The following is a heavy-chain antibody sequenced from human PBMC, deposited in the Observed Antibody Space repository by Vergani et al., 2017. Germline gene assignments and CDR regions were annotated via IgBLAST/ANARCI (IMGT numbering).Heavy chain of an antibody. Sequence: QVPLVQSGAEVKTPGSSVKVSCKASGATFRSNTISWVRQVPGQGLEWMGRIIPVLGKTKYAQDFQGRLTITADTSTSTAYMELTSLRSQDTAVYYCARDPRGYGGDPEDYYYGMDVWGQGTTVTVSS. CDR2: IIPVLGKT. CDR1: GATFRSNT. J-gene: IGHJ6*02. D-gene: IGHD2-21*02. V-gene: IGHV1-69*09. CDR3: ARDPRGYGGDPEDYYYGMDV.